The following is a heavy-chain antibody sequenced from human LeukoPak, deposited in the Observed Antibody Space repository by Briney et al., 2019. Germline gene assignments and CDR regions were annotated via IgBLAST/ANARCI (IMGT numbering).Heavy chain of an antibody. CDR3: AREGAQGI. D-gene: IGHD1-26*01. Sequence: SETLSLTCTVSYGSLSSYYWSCIRQPAGKGLEWIGRIHSSGSTNYNPSLKSRVTMSVDTSKNQFSLTLSAVTAADTAVYYCAREGAQGIWGPGTLVTVSS. J-gene: IGHJ4*01. V-gene: IGHV4-4*07. CDR2: IHSSGST. CDR1: YGSLSSYY.